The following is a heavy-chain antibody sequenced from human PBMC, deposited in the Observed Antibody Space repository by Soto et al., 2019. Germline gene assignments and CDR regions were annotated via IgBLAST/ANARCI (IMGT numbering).Heavy chain of an antibody. V-gene: IGHV3-30*18. J-gene: IGHJ4*02. Sequence: PGGSLRLSCAASGFTFSGYGMHWVRQAPGKGLEWVAVISYDGSNKYYADSVKGRFTISRDNSKNTLYLQMNSLRAEDTAVYYCAKGNSSGIDYWGQGTLVTVSS. CDR3: AKGNSSGIDY. CDR1: GFTFSGYG. CDR2: ISYDGSNK. D-gene: IGHD6-19*01.